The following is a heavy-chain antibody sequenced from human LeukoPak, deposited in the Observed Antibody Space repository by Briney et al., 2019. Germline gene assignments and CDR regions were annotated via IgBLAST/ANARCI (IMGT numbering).Heavy chain of an antibody. CDR1: GFTFSSYA. Sequence: GSLRLSCAASGFTFSSYAMHWIRQPPGKGLEWIGEINHSGSTNYNPSLKSRVTISVDTSKNQFSLKLSSVTAADTAVYYCARRGGRYFDWLLRKWFDPWGQGTLVTVSS. V-gene: IGHV4-34*01. CDR3: ARRGGRYFDWLLRKWFDP. D-gene: IGHD3-9*01. CDR2: INHSGST. J-gene: IGHJ5*02.